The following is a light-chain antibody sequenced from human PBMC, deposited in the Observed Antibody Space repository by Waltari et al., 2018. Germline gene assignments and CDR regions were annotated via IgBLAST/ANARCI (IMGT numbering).Light chain of an antibody. Sequence: QLMLTQSPSASASLGASVKLTCTLSSGHSSYAIAWHQQQPEKGPRYLMKVNSDGSHIKGDEIPDRFSGSRSGAERYLTISSLQSEDEADYYCQTGGFGIWVFGGGTKLTVL. V-gene: IGLV4-69*01. CDR2: VNSDGSH. CDR1: SGHSSYA. CDR3: QTGGFGIWV. J-gene: IGLJ3*02.